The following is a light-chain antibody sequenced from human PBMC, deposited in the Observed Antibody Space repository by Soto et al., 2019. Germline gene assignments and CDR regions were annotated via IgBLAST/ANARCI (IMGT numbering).Light chain of an antibody. CDR1: QSISNH. CDR3: QQSYGTTWT. J-gene: IGKJ1*01. Sequence: DIQMTQSPSSLSASVGDGVTITCRASQSISNHLNWYQQKAGKAPKVLIYAAASLQSGVPSRLSGSGSGTEFTLTINSLQPEDVATYFCQQSYGTTWTFGQGTKVDIX. V-gene: IGKV1-39*01. CDR2: AAA.